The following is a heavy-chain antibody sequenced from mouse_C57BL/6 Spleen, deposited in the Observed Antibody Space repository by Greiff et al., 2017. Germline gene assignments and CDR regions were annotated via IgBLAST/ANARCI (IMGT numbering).Heavy chain of an antibody. CDR3: ARVGGTGYFDV. D-gene: IGHD3-3*01. J-gene: IGHJ1*03. CDR1: GYTFTSYW. V-gene: IGHV1-64*01. Sequence: QVQLQQPGAELVKPGASVKLSCKASGYTFTSYWMHWVKQRPGQGLVWIGMIHPNSGSTNYNEKFKSKATLTVDKSSSTAYMQLSSLTSEDSAVYYCARVGGTGYFDVWGTGTTVTVSS. CDR2: IHPNSGST.